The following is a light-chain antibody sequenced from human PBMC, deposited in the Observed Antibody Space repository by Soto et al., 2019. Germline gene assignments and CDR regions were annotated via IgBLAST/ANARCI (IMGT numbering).Light chain of an antibody. Sequence: QSVLTQPASVSGSPGQSITISCTGTSSDLASYNYVSWYQQQPGKAPKLMIYQVTNRPSGVSNRFSGSRSGNTDSLTISGLQAEDEADYYCSSYTDSSNYVFGTGTKLTVL. CDR3: SSYTDSSNYV. J-gene: IGLJ1*01. V-gene: IGLV2-14*01. CDR2: QVT. CDR1: SSDLASYNY.